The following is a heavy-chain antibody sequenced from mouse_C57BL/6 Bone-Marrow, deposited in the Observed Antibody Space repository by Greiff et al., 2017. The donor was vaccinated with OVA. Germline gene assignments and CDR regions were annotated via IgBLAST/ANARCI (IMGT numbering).Heavy chain of an antibody. CDR3: AKDYYGSSYIFDY. CDR2: ISSGSSSI. V-gene: IGHV5-17*01. J-gene: IGHJ2*01. D-gene: IGHD1-1*01. CDR1: GFTFSDYG. Sequence: EVKLVESGGGLVKPGGSLKLSCAASGFTFSDYGMHWVRQAPEKGLEWVAYISSGSSSIYYADTVKGRFTISRDNAKNTLFLQMTSLRSEDTALYYCAKDYYGSSYIFDYWGQGTTLTVSS.